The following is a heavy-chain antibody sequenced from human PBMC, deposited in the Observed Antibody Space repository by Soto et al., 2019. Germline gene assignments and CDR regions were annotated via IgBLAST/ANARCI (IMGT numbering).Heavy chain of an antibody. V-gene: IGHV4-4*02. J-gene: IGHJ5*01. Sequence: TLSLTCTLSGGSVRAPDWWNWVRQSPDKGLEWIAEVHISGHSNYNPSLRSRVSVSIDSSKNQFYLNLNSVTAADTAIYYCARVRQGCSANNCYFDPWGQGTQVTVP. D-gene: IGHD1-1*01. CDR1: GGSVRAPDW. CDR2: VHISGHS. CDR3: ARVRQGCSANNCYFDP.